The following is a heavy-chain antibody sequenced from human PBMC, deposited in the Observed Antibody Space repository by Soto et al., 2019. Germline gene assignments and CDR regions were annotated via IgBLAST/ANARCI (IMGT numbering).Heavy chain of an antibody. Sequence: ASVKVSCKASGYTFTGYYMHWVRQAPGQGLEWMGWINPNSGGTNYAQKFQGRVTMTRDTSISTAYMELSRLRSDDTAVYYCARVGYYDFGSGYYQSAEHAVKIWGQGTMVTVSS. D-gene: IGHD3-3*01. J-gene: IGHJ3*02. V-gene: IGHV1-2*02. CDR2: INPNSGGT. CDR3: ARVGYYDFGSGYYQSAEHAVKI. CDR1: GYTFTGYY.